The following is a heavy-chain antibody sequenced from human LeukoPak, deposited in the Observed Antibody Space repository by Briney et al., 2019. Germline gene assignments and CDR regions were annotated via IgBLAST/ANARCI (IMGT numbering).Heavy chain of an antibody. V-gene: IGHV1-24*01. CDR3: ATDSAYYDSSGYYHY. CDR1: GYTLTELS. CDR2: LDPEDGET. J-gene: IGHJ4*02. Sequence: ASVKASCKVSGYTLTELSMHWVRQAPGKGLEWMGGLDPEDGETIYAQKSQGRVTMTEDTSTDTAYMELSSLRSEDTAVYYCATDSAYYDSSGYYHYWGQGTLVTVSS. D-gene: IGHD3-22*01.